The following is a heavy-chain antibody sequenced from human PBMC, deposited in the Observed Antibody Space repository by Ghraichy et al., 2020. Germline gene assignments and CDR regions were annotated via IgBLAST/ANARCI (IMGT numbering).Heavy chain of an antibody. CDR2: IYYSGST. D-gene: IGHD5-24*01. Sequence: SETLSLTCTVSGGSISSSSYYWGWIRQPPGKGLEWIGSIYYSGSTYYNPSLKSRVTISVDTSKNQFSLKLSSVTAADTAVYYCARLRRDGYSKLGGFDYWGQGPLVTVSS. CDR1: GGSISSSSYY. CDR3: ARLRRDGYSKLGGFDY. V-gene: IGHV4-39*01. J-gene: IGHJ4*02.